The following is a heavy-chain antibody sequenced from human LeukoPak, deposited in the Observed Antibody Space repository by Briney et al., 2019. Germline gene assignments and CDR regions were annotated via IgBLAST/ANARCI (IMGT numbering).Heavy chain of an antibody. CDR1: GGSISSYY. D-gene: IGHD6-13*01. Sequence: SETLSLTSTVSGGSISSYYWSWIRQPPGKGLEWIGYIYYSGSTNYNPSLKSRVTISVDTSKNQFSLKLSSVTAADTAVYYCARDSSSWYPYWYFDLWGRGTLVTVSS. CDR3: ARDSSSWYPYWYFDL. V-gene: IGHV4-59*01. CDR2: IYYSGST. J-gene: IGHJ2*01.